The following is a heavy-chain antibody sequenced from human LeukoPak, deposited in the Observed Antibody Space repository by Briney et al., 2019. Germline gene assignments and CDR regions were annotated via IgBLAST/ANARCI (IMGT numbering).Heavy chain of an antibody. J-gene: IGHJ5*02. D-gene: IGHD2-15*01. CDR3: ARGCSGGSCYESKFDP. CDR2: IKQDGSES. Sequence: GGSLRLSCAASGFTFSSYWMSWVRQAPGKVLEWVANIKQDGSESYYVDSVKGRFTISRDNAKNSLYLQMDSLRAEDTAIYYCARGCSGGSCYESKFDPWGQGTLVTVSS. CDR1: GFTFSSYW. V-gene: IGHV3-7*01.